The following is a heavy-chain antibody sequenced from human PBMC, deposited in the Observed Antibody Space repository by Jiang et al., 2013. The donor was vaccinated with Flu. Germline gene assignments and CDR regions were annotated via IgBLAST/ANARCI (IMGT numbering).Heavy chain of an antibody. V-gene: IGHV4-59*08. CDR3: ARRQYRGTIDAFDI. Sequence: GPGLVKPSETLSLTCTVSGDSISSYYWSWIRQPPGKGLEWIGYIYYSGSTNYNPSLKSRVTISVDMSKNQFSLKLSSVTAADTAVYYCARRQYRGTIDAFDIWGPRGQWSSSLQ. D-gene: IGHD1-26*01. CDR2: IYYSGST. CDR1: GDSISSYY. J-gene: IGHJ3*02.